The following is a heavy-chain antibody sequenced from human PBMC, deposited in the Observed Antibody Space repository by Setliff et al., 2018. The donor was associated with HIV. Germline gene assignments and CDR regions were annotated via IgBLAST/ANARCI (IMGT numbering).Heavy chain of an antibody. D-gene: IGHD3-22*01. V-gene: IGHV4-39*01. CDR1: GGSISSGSYY. CDR3: ARQAIFGYYDSSGYLDC. J-gene: IGHJ4*02. Sequence: SETLSLTCTVSGGSISSGSYYWGWIRQPPGKGLEWIGSIYYSGSTYYNPSLQSRVTISVDTSKNLFSLRLSSVTASDTAVYYCARQAIFGYYDSSGYLDCWGQGTLVTVSS. CDR2: IYYSGST.